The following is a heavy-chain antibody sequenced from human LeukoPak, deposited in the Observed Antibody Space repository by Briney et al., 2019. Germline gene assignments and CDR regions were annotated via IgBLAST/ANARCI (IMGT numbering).Heavy chain of an antibody. CDR1: GGSISSYY. CDR2: IYYSGST. CDR3: ARHRSPGIAAG. Sequence: PSETLSLTCTVSGGSISSYYRSWIRQPPGKGLEWIGYIYYSGSTNYNPSLKSRVTISVDTSKNQFSLKLSSVTAADTAVYYCARHRSPGIAAGWGQGTLVTVSS. J-gene: IGHJ4*02. D-gene: IGHD6-13*01. V-gene: IGHV4-59*08.